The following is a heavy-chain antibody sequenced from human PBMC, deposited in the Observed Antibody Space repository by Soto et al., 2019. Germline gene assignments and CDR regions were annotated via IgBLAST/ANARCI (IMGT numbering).Heavy chain of an antibody. J-gene: IGHJ4*02. Sequence: QVQLVQSGAEVKKPGSSVKVSCKASGGTFSSYAISWVRQALGQGLEWMGGIIPIFGTANYAQKFQGRVTITADESTSTAYMELSSLRSEDTAVYYCARGVMYGSSWYCYFDYWGQGTLVTVSS. CDR1: GGTFSSYA. CDR2: IIPIFGTA. D-gene: IGHD6-13*01. CDR3: ARGVMYGSSWYCYFDY. V-gene: IGHV1-69*01.